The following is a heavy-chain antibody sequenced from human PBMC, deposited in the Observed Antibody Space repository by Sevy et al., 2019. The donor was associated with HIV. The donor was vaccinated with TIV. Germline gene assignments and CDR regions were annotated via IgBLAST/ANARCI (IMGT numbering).Heavy chain of an antibody. CDR1: GGTFSSYA. J-gene: IGHJ3*02. CDR2: IIPISATA. Sequence: ASVKVSCKAFGGTFSSYAISWVRQAPGQGLEWMGGIIPISATANYAQKFQGRVTITAYESTSTAYMEMSGLRSEDTAVYYCASTDYLDRDGYNLYAFDIWGQGTMVTVSS. V-gene: IGHV1-69*13. CDR3: ASTDYLDRDGYNLYAFDI. D-gene: IGHD3-22*01.